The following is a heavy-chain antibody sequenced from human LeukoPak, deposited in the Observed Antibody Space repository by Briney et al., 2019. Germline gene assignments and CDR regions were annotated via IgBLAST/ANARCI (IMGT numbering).Heavy chain of an antibody. CDR2: IIPILGIA. D-gene: IGHD3-3*01. Sequence: ASVKVSCKASGGTFSSYAISWVRQAPGQGPEWMGRIIPILGIANYVQKFQGRVTITADKSTSTAYMELSSLRSEDTAVYYCARGRFYYYGMDVWGQGTTVTVSS. CDR3: ARGRFYYYGMDV. CDR1: GGTFSSYA. J-gene: IGHJ6*02. V-gene: IGHV1-69*04.